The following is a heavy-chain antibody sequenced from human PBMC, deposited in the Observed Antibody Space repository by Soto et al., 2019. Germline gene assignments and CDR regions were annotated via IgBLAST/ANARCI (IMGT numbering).Heavy chain of an antibody. D-gene: IGHD3-22*01. J-gene: IGHJ4*02. CDR2: IYYSGST. Sequence: TQSLTCTVSGGSISSGGYYWSWIRQHPGKGLEWIGYIYYSGSTYYNPSLKSRVTISVDTSKNQFSLKLSSVTAADTAVYYCARASRPITMIVSWGQGTLVTVSS. CDR1: GGSISSGGYY. CDR3: ARASRPITMIVS. V-gene: IGHV4-31*03.